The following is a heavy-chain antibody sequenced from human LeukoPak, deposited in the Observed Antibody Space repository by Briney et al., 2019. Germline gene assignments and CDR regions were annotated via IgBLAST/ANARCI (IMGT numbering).Heavy chain of an antibody. CDR2: IRYDGSNK. CDR3: AKDWSGSYLLRGD. V-gene: IGHV3-30*02. D-gene: IGHD1-26*01. J-gene: IGHJ4*02. Sequence: PGGSLRLSCAASAFTFSSYVMTWVRQAPGKGLEWVAFIRYDGSNKYYADSVKGRFTISRDNSKNTLYLQMNSLRAEDTAVYYCAKDWSGSYLLRGDWGQGTLVTVSS. CDR1: AFTFSSYV.